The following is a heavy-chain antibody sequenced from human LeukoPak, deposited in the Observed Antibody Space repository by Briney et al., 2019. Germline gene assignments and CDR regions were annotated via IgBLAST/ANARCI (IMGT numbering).Heavy chain of an antibody. CDR3: AKADEKDY. CDR1: GFTFSSYA. Sequence: GGSLRLSCAASGFTFSSYAMHWVRQAPGKGLEWVSGISWNSGGIGYADSVKGRFTISRDNAKYSLYLQMNSLRAEDTALYYCAKADEKDYWGQGTLVTVSS. V-gene: IGHV3-9*01. CDR2: ISWNSGGI. J-gene: IGHJ4*02.